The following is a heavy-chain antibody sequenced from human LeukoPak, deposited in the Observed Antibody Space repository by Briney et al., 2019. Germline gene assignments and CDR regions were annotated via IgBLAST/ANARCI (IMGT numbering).Heavy chain of an antibody. CDR3: AKGFSYSSSWYSVPYYYGMDV. CDR1: GFTFSSYA. V-gene: IGHV3-23*01. Sequence: HPGGSLRHSCAASGFTFSSYAMSWVRQAPGKGLEWVSAISGSGGSTYYADSVKGRFTISRDNSKNTLYLQMNSLRAEDTAVYYCAKGFSYSSSWYSVPYYYGMDVWGQGTTVTVSS. D-gene: IGHD6-13*01. CDR2: ISGSGGST. J-gene: IGHJ6*02.